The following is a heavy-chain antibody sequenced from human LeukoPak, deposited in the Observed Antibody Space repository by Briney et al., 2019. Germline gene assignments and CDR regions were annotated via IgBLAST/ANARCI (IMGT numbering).Heavy chain of an antibody. J-gene: IGHJ4*02. CDR2: VSYNGNTE. D-gene: IGHD6-19*01. CDR3: AKVRAGHYFDY. CDR1: GFTFSRYA. V-gene: IGHV3-30-3*01. Sequence: GRSLRLSCVASGFTFSRYAMHWVRQAPGKGLEWVAALVSYNGNTEYYADTVKGRFTVSRDNSKNTLYLQMNSLRADDTAVYYCAKVRAGHYFDYWGQGTLVTVSS.